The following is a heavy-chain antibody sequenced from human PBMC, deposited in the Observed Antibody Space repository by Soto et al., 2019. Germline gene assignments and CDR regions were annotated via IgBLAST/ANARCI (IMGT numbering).Heavy chain of an antibody. CDR3: ARGRVPAASYYYYGMDV. CDR2: IWYDGSNK. CDR1: GFTFSSYG. D-gene: IGHD2-2*01. V-gene: IGHV3-33*01. J-gene: IGHJ6*02. Sequence: QVQLVESGGGVVQPGRSLRLSCAASGFTFSSYGMHWVRQAPGKGLEWVAVIWYDGSNKYYADSVKGRFTISRDNSKNTLYLKTNSLRAEDTGVYYSARGRVPAASYYYYGMDVWGQGNTVTVSS.